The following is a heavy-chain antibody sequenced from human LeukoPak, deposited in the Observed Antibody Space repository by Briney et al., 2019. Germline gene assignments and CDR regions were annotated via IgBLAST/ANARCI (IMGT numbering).Heavy chain of an antibody. J-gene: IGHJ3*02. D-gene: IGHD5-12*01. Sequence: PSETLSLTCTVSSGSISGRYWSWIRQPPGKGLEWIGYIHHSGSTNYNPSLKSRVALSVDASKNQFSLNLNSVTAADTAVYYCARHPGGYTAFDIWGQGTTVTVSS. CDR3: ARHPGGYTAFDI. CDR1: SGSISGRY. CDR2: IHHSGST. V-gene: IGHV4-59*08.